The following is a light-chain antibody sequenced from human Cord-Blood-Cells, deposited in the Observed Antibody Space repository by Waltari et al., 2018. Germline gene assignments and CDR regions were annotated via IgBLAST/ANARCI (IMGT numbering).Light chain of an antibody. CDR3: MIWHSSAWV. Sequence: QAVLTQPSSLSASPGASASLTCTSRSGINVGTYRIYWYQQKPGSPPQYLLRYKSDSDKQQGSGVPSRFSRSKDASANAGILLISGLQSEDEADYYCMIWHSSAWVFGGGTKLTVL. J-gene: IGLJ3*02. CDR1: SGINVGTYR. CDR2: YKSDSDK. V-gene: IGLV5-45*02.